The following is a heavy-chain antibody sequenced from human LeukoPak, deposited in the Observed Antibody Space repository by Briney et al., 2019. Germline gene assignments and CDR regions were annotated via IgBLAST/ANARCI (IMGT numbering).Heavy chain of an antibody. V-gene: IGHV4-39*07. CDR3: ARGRSGSYYDAFDI. D-gene: IGHD1-26*01. CDR1: GGSISSSGYY. Sequence: PSETLSLTCTVSGGSISSSGYYWGWIRQPPGKGLEWIGSIYDSGSTYYNPPLKSRVSISVDTSKSQFSLKLNSVTAADTAVYYCARGRSGSYYDAFDIWGQGTKVTVSS. CDR2: IYDSGST. J-gene: IGHJ3*02.